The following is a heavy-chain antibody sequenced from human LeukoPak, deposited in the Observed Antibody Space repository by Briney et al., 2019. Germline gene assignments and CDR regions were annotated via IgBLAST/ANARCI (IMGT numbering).Heavy chain of an antibody. CDR3: AGPGIDYDSSGYYSPDAFDI. CDR2: IIPIFGTA. J-gene: IGHJ3*02. Sequence: SVKVSCKASGGTFSSYAISWVRQAPGQGLEWMGRIIPIFGTASYAQKFQGRVTITTDESTSTAYMELSSLRSEDTAVYYCAGPGIDYDSSGYYSPDAFDIWGQGTMVTVSS. D-gene: IGHD3-22*01. CDR1: GGTFSSYA. V-gene: IGHV1-69*05.